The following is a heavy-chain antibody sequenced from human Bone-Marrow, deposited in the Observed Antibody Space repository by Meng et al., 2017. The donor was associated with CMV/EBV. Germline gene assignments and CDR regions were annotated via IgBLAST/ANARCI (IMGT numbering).Heavy chain of an antibody. CDR3: ASRAERRWGYYFDY. Sequence: SETRSLTCTVSDYSISSGYYWGWIRQPPGKGLEWIGSIYHSGSTYYNPSLKSRVTISVDTSKNQFSLELSSVTAAGTAVYYCASRAERRWGYYFDYWGQGTLVTVSS. J-gene: IGHJ4*02. CDR2: IYHSGST. V-gene: IGHV4-38-2*02. CDR1: DYSISSGYY. D-gene: IGHD1-1*01.